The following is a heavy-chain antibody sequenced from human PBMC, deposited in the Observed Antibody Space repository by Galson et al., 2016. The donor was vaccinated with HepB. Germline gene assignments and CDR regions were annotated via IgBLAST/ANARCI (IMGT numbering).Heavy chain of an antibody. CDR2: ISVSGDRT. J-gene: IGHJ4*02. CDR3: AKDSSAYGWYFDY. Sequence: SLRLSCAASGFTFSNYVMTWVRQAPGEGLEWVSAISVSGDRTYYADSLKGRFTISRDNSKNTLYLEMNSLRAEDTAVYYCAKDSSAYGWYFDYWGQGTMVTVSS. CDR1: GFTFSNYV. V-gene: IGHV3-23*01. D-gene: IGHD3-22*01.